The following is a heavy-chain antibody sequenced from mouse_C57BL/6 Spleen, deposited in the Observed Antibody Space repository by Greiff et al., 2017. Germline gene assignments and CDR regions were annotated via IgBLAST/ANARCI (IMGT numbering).Heavy chain of an antibody. CDR2: IYPGDGDT. Sequence: VQLQQSGAELVKPGASVKISCKASGYAFSSYWMNWVKQRPGKGLEWIGQIYPGDGDTNYNGKFKGKATLTADKSSSTAYMQLSSLTSEDSAVYFCARILRDSYYFDYWGQGTTLTVSS. CDR3: ARILRDSYYFDY. CDR1: GYAFSSYW. D-gene: IGHD1-1*01. V-gene: IGHV1-80*01. J-gene: IGHJ2*01.